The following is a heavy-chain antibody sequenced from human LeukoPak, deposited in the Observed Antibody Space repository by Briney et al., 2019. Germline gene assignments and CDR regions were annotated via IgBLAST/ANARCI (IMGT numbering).Heavy chain of an antibody. J-gene: IGHJ4*02. CDR1: GFTFSSSA. CDR3: AKDFVFSASSIAALHGY. V-gene: IGHV3-23*01. Sequence: PGGSLRLSCVPCGFTFSSSAMSWVRPAPGKGVEWVSAICGSGGGTYNADSVKDRCTICRDNSKHTLYLQMNSLRAEDTAVYYCAKDFVFSASSIAALHGYWGQGTLVTVSS. D-gene: IGHD6-6*01. CDR2: ICGSGGGT.